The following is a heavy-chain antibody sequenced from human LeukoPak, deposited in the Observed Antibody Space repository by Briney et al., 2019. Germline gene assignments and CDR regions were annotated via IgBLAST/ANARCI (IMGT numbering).Heavy chain of an antibody. CDR3: ARDRSGSFDY. CDR1: GFTFSSNY. Sequence: GGSLRLSCAASGFTFSSNYMSWVRQAPWKGLEWVSVIYSGGSTYYSDSVKGRFTISRDNSKNTLYLQMNSLRAEDTAVYYCARDRSGSFDYWGQGTLVTVSS. D-gene: IGHD2-15*01. J-gene: IGHJ4*02. V-gene: IGHV3-53*01. CDR2: IYSGGST.